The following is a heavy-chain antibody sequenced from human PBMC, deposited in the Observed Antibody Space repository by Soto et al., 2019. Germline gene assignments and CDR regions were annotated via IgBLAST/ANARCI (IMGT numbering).Heavy chain of an antibody. CDR2: IRSKANSYAT. V-gene: IGHV3-73*02. Sequence: EVQLVESGGGLVQPGGSLKLSCAASGFTFSGSAMHWVRQASGKGLEWVGRIRSKANSYATAYAASVKGSFTISRDDSKNTAYLQMNSLKTEDTAVYYCSHYYDSSGYYAPFDYWGQGTLVTVSS. CDR3: SHYYDSSGYYAPFDY. D-gene: IGHD3-22*01. J-gene: IGHJ4*02. CDR1: GFTFSGSA.